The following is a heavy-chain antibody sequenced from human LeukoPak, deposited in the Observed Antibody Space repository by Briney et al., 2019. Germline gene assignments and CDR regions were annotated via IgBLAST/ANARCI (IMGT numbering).Heavy chain of an antibody. Sequence: PSETLSLTCAVYGGSFSSYYWSWIRQPPGKGLEWIGYIYYSGSTNYNPSLKSRVTISVDTSKNQFSLKLSSVTAADTAVYYCARDSGDSSGYWGSAAFDIWGQGTMVTVSS. CDR1: GGSFSSYY. V-gene: IGHV4-59*01. CDR3: ARDSGDSSGYWGSAAFDI. J-gene: IGHJ3*02. CDR2: IYYSGST. D-gene: IGHD3-22*01.